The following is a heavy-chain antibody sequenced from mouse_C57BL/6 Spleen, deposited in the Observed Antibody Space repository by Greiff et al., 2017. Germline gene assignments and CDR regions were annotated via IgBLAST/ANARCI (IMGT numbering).Heavy chain of an antibody. CDR3: KTYYYDYAMDY. CDR1: GYAFTNYL. J-gene: IGHJ4*01. CDR2: INPGSGGT. V-gene: IGHV1-54*01. Sequence: VQLQQSGAELVRPGTSVKVSCKASGYAFTNYLIEWVKQRPGQGLEWIGVINPGSGGTNYNEKFKGKATLTADKSSSTAYMQLSSLTFEDSAVYFCKTYYYDYAMDYWGQGTSVTVSS. D-gene: IGHD1-1*01.